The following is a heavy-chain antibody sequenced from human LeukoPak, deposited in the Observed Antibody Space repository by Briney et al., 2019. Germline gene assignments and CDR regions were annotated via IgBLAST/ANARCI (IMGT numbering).Heavy chain of an antibody. CDR2: IYHSGST. Sequence: SETLSLTCTVSGGSISSYYWGWIRQPPGKGLEWIGSIYHSGSTYYNPSLKSRVTISVDTSKNQFSLKLSSVTAADTAVYYCARHPLRVVVINDWGLGTLVTVSS. V-gene: IGHV4-38-2*02. J-gene: IGHJ4*02. D-gene: IGHD3-22*01. CDR1: GGSISSYY. CDR3: ARHPLRVVVIND.